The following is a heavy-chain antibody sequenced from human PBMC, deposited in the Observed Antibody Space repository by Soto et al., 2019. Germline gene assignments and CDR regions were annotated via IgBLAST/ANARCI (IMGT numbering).Heavy chain of an antibody. CDR3: TTGSVEGV. D-gene: IGHD2-15*01. CDR2: IKTKIEGETT. Sequence: QLVESGGGLVRPGGSLRLSCSASGFSNSSAWMNWVRQAPGKGLEWVGRIKTKIEGETTHYAAPVNGRFTVSRDDSKNMLYLQMNSLKADDTALYYCTTGSVEGVWGQGTTVTVSS. J-gene: IGHJ6*02. V-gene: IGHV3-15*07. CDR1: GFSNSSAW.